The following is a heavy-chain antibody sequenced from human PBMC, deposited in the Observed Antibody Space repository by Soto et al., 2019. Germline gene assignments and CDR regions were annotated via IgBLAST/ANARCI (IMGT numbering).Heavy chain of an antibody. CDR3: ARDVRRVAAAGPLGGY. J-gene: IGHJ4*02. CDR1: GFTFSSYG. V-gene: IGHV3-33*01. CDR2: IWYDGSNK. Sequence: QVQLVESGGGVVQPGRSLRLSCAASGFTFSSYGMHWVRQAPGKGLEWVAVIWYDGSNKYYADSVKGRFTISRDNSKNTLYMQMNSLRAEDTAVYYCARDVRRVAAAGPLGGYWGQGTLVTVSS. D-gene: IGHD6-13*01.